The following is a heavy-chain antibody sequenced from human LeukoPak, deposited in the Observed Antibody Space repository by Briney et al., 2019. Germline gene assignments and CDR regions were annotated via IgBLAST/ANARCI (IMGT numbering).Heavy chain of an antibody. D-gene: IGHD3-10*01. J-gene: IGHJ4*02. Sequence: QPGGSLRLSCAASGFTFSSYEMNWVRQAPGKGLEWVSYISSSGSNIKYADSVKGRFTISRDNAKNSLYLQMNSLRAEDTALYYCAREDYYGSGIPLDYWGQGTLVTVSS. CDR3: AREDYYGSGIPLDY. CDR2: ISSSGSNI. CDR1: GFTFSSYE. V-gene: IGHV3-48*03.